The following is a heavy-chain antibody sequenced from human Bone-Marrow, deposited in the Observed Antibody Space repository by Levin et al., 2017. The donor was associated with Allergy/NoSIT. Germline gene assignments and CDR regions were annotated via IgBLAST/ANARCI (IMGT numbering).Heavy chain of an antibody. D-gene: IGHD1-26*01. CDR1: TNTLSELA. CDR2: FDPEDAET. J-gene: IGHJ6*02. V-gene: IGHV1-24*01. Sequence: GESLKISCKVSTNTLSELAIHWVRQAPGKGLEWMGGFDPEDAETIYAENFQGSLTMTEDTSTATAFMELTSLTSEDTAVYYWAAESRGRHLADYYFHALGVWGQGTTVTVSS. CDR3: AAESRGRHLADYYFHALGV.